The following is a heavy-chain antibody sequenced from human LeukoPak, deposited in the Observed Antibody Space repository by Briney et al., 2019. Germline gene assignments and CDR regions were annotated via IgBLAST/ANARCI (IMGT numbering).Heavy chain of an antibody. CDR2: IYYSGST. Sequence: SETLSLTCTVSGGSISSSSYYWGWIRQPPGKGLEWIGSIYYSGSTYYNPSLKSRVTISVDTSKNQFSLKLSSVTAADTAVYYCARARGGYSYGGFGYWGQGTLVTVSS. CDR3: ARARGGYSYGGFGY. J-gene: IGHJ4*02. V-gene: IGHV4-39*07. CDR1: GGSISSSSYY. D-gene: IGHD5-18*01.